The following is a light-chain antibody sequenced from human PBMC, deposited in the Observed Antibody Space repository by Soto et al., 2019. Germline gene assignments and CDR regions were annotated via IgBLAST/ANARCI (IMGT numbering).Light chain of an antibody. Sequence: EIVLTQSPATLSLSPGERATLSCRASQSVSSHFAWYQQKPGQPPRLLIYAASVRATGIPARFSGSGSGTDFTLTISSLEPEDFAVYYCQQRRDWPLTFGGGTKVEIK. CDR1: QSVSSH. CDR2: AAS. V-gene: IGKV3-11*01. CDR3: QQRRDWPLT. J-gene: IGKJ4*01.